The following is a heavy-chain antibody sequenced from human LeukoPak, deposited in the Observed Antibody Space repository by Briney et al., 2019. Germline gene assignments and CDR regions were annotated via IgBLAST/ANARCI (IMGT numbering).Heavy chain of an antibody. V-gene: IGHV3-48*03. CDR1: GFTFNNYG. CDR2: ISGSGSST. CDR3: AREVGTRQPSFDY. J-gene: IGHJ4*02. Sequence: PGGSLRLSCAASGFTFNNYGMTWVRQAPGKGREGVSHISGSGSSTYYADSVKGRFTISRDNAKNSLYLQMNSLRAEDTAVYYCAREVGTRQPSFDYWGQGTLVTVSS. D-gene: IGHD1-1*01.